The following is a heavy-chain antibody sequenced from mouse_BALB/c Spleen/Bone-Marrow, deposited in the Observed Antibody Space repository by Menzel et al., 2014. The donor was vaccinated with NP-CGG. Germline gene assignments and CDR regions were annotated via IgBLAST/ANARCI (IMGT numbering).Heavy chain of an antibody. CDR3: ARLGDYGWFAY. J-gene: IGHJ3*01. Sequence: EVQGVESGGGLVQPGGSLKLSCAASGLDFSRYWMSWVRQAPGKGLEWIGEINPDSSTINYTPSLKDKFIISRDNAKNTLYLQMSKVRSEDTALYYCARLGDYGWFAYWGQGTLVTVSA. V-gene: IGHV4-1*02. D-gene: IGHD2-4*01. CDR2: INPDSSTI. CDR1: GLDFSRYW.